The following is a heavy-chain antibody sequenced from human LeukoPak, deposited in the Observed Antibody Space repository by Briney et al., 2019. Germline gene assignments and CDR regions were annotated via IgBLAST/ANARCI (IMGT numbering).Heavy chain of an antibody. CDR1: GGSFSGYY. CDR2: INHSGST. J-gene: IGHJ4*02. Sequence: SETLSLTCAVYGGSFSGYYWSWIRQPPGKGLEWIGEINHSGSTNYNPSLKGRVTTSVDTSKNQFSLKLSSVTAADTAVYYCARGGLGATGEFDYWGQGTLVTVSS. CDR3: ARGGLGATGEFDY. D-gene: IGHD3-16*01. V-gene: IGHV4-34*01.